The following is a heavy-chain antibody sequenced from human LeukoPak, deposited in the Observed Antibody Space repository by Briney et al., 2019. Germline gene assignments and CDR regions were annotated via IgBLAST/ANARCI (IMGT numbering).Heavy chain of an antibody. CDR1: GGSFSGYY. V-gene: IGHV4-34*01. CDR3: ARATDWGFGDAFDI. CDR2: INHSGST. D-gene: IGHD7-27*01. J-gene: IGHJ3*02. Sequence: SETLSLTCAVYGGSFSGYYWSWIRQPPGKGLEWIGEINHSGSTNYNPSLKSRVTISVDTSKNQFSLKLSSVTAADTAVYYCARATDWGFGDAFDIWGQGTMVTVSS.